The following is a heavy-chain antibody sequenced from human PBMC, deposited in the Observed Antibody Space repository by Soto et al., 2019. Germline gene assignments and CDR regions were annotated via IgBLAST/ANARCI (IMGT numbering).Heavy chain of an antibody. CDR1: GYTFSTYW. Sequence: GESLKISCKGSGYTFSTYWIAWVRQMPGKGLEWMGIIYPGGSDTKYSPAFQGQVTISADKSINTAYLQWTSLEPSDTAMYYCARKFAPEFFDSWGQGTLVTVSS. J-gene: IGHJ4*02. CDR3: ARKFAPEFFDS. V-gene: IGHV5-51*01. D-gene: IGHD3-10*01. CDR2: IYPGGSDT.